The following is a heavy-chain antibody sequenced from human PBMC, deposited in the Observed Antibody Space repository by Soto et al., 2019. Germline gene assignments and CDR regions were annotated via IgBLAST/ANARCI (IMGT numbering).Heavy chain of an antibody. D-gene: IGHD3-22*01. J-gene: IGHJ4*02. CDR2: IKSKIDGGTT. CDR3: TTGTFFYDSSGYNYVYAFDY. CDR1: GFTFNDAW. Sequence: EVQLVESGGGLVKPGGSLRLSCAASGFTFNDAWMNWVRQAPGKGLEWVGRIKSKIDGGTTDYAAPVKGRFNVSRDDSKNTLYLQMNSLKTEDTAVYYCTTGTFFYDSSGYNYVYAFDYWGQGTLVTVSS. V-gene: IGHV3-15*07.